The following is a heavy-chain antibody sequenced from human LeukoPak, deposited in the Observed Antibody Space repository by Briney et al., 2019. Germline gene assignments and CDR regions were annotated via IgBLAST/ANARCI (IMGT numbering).Heavy chain of an antibody. CDR3: ARVHIVTGTYFDS. CDR1: GDSMSGYS. D-gene: IGHD3-10*01. V-gene: IGHV4-4*07. J-gene: IGHJ4*02. Sequence: SETLSLTCTISGDSMSGYSWSWLRQPAGRELEWIGRIYTSYFTEYNLSLDGRVTMSIDTSKNQFSLMLDSVTAADTAIYYCARVHIVTGTYFDSWGEGALVTVSS. CDR2: IYTSYFT.